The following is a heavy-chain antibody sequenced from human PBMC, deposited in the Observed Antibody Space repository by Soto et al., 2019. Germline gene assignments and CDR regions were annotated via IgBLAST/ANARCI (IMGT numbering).Heavy chain of an antibody. D-gene: IGHD3-10*01. CDR1: GGSFISYI. J-gene: IGHJ6*03. V-gene: IGHV1-69*02. CDR3: AKTLVFVDHAYMDV. Sequence: QVRLVQSAAEVRKPGSSVNVSCEASGGSFISYIFTWVRQAPGQGLEWMGRSIPIQGRADYALKFQDRVTITADRSTQTVYMELSSLRPEDTALYYCAKTLVFVDHAYMDVWGKGTTVTVSS. CDR2: SIPIQGRA.